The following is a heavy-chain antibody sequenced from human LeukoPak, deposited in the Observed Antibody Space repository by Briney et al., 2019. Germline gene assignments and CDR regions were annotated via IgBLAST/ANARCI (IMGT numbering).Heavy chain of an antibody. D-gene: IGHD5-12*01. J-gene: IGHJ4*02. CDR1: GFTFSSYG. V-gene: IGHV3-30*18. CDR2: ISYDGSNK. Sequence: GGSLRLSCAASGFTFSSYGMHWVRQAPGKGLEWVAVISYDGSNKYYADSVKGRFTISRDNSKNTLYLQMNSLRAEDTAVYYCAKCGRSQWLRLYYFDYWGQGTLVTVSS. CDR3: AKCGRSQWLRLYYFDY.